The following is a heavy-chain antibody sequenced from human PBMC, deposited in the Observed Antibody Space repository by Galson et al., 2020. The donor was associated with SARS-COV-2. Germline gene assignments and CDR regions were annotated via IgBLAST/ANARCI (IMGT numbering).Heavy chain of an antibody. CDR3: AARPSSSSWPFDY. Sequence: ASETLSLTCTVSGGSISSGGYYWSWIRQHPGKGLEWIGYIYYSGSTYYNPSLKSRVTISVDTSKNQFSLKLSSVTAADTAVYYCAARPSSSSWPFDYWGQGTLVTVSS. V-gene: IGHV4-31*03. CDR2: IYYSGST. D-gene: IGHD6-13*01. CDR1: GGSISSGGYY. J-gene: IGHJ4*02.